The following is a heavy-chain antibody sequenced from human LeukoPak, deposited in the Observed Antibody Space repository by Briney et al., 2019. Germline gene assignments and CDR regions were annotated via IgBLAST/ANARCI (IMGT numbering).Heavy chain of an antibody. J-gene: IGHJ6*03. Sequence: PSETLSLTCAVYGGSFSGYYWSWIRQPPGKGLEWIGAIYYSGTSYYNSSLKSRVTISVDTSKNQFSLKLSSVTAADTAVYYCARQPVVAATPFYYMDVWGKGAPVTISS. V-gene: IGHV4-34*01. CDR3: ARQPVVAATPFYYMDV. D-gene: IGHD2-15*01. CDR2: IYYSGTS. CDR1: GGSFSGYY.